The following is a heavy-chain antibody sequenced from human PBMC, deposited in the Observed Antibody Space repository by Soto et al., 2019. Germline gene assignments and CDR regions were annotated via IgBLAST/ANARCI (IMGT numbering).Heavy chain of an antibody. Sequence: PSETLSLTCAVYGGSFSGYYWSWIRQPPGKGLEWIGEINHSGSTNYNPSLKSRVTISVDTSKNQFSLKLSSVTAADTAVYYCARVHIVVVPAAIRYYYYGMDVWGQGTTVTVSS. CDR1: GGSFSGYY. V-gene: IGHV4-34*01. D-gene: IGHD2-2*02. CDR3: ARVHIVVVPAAIRYYYYGMDV. CDR2: INHSGST. J-gene: IGHJ6*02.